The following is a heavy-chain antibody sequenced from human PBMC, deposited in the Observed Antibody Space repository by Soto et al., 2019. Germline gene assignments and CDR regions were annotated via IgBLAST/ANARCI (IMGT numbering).Heavy chain of an antibody. CDR3: TRAERFPRSWFDP. CDR1: GGSFRNYY. V-gene: IGHV4-34*01. Sequence: SETLSLTCGVYGGSFRNYYWIWVRQPPGKGLEWIGEVNHSGEATYNPSLQSRITISLDTSNNQFSLKMTSVTAADSAMYLCTRAERFPRSWFDPWGQGTQVTVSS. CDR2: VNHSGEA. J-gene: IGHJ5*02. D-gene: IGHD3-10*01.